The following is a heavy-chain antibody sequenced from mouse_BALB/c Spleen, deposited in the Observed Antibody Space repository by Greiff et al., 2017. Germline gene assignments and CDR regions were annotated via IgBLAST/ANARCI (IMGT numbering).Heavy chain of an antibody. V-gene: IGHV7-1*02. Sequence: EVKLVESGGGLVQPGGSLRLSCATSGFTFSDFYMEWVRQPPGKRLEWIAASRNKANDYTTEYSASVKGRFIVSRDTSQSILYLQMNALRAEDTAIYYCARADYDYAMDYWGQGTSVTVSS. J-gene: IGHJ4*01. CDR1: GFTFSDFY. CDR2: SRNKANDYTT. CDR3: ARADYDYAMDY. D-gene: IGHD2-4*01.